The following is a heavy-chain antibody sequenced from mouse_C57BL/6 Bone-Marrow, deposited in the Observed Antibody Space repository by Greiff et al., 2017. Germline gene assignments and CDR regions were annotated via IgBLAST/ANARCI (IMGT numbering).Heavy chain of an antibody. CDR2: INPSSGYT. CDR1: GYTFTSYW. D-gene: IGHD2-3*01. V-gene: IGHV1-7*01. Sequence: QVQLQQSGAELAKPGASVKLSCKASGYTFTSYWMHWVKQRPGQGLEWIGYINPSSGYTKYNQKFKDKDTLTADKSSSTAYMQLSSLTYEDSAVYYCARGGWPGDYWGQGTTLTVSS. J-gene: IGHJ2*01. CDR3: ARGGWPGDY.